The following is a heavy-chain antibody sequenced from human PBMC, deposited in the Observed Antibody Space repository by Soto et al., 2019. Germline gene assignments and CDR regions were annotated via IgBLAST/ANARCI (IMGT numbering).Heavy chain of an antibody. J-gene: IGHJ6*02. D-gene: IGHD6-13*01. V-gene: IGHV3-30-3*01. CDR3: ARDIRQLVRCYYYGMDV. CDR2: ISYDGSNK. Sequence: GGSLRLSCAASGFTFSSYAMHWVRQAPGKGLEWVAVISYDGSNKYYADSVKGRFTISRDNSKNTLYLQMNSLRAEDTAVYYCARDIRQLVRCYYYGMDVWRQGTTVTVSS. CDR1: GFTFSSYA.